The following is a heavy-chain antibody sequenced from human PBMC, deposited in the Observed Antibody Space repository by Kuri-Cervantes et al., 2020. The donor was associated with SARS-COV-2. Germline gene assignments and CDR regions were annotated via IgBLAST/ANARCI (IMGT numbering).Heavy chain of an antibody. CDR3: AKDRGYSSSWYTFVGSDY. D-gene: IGHD6-13*01. CDR1: GFTFSSYA. CDR2: ISGSGGST. Sequence: GESLKISCAASGFTFSSYAMSWVRQAPGKGLEWVSAISGSGGSTYYADSVKGRFTISRDNSKNTLYLQMNSLRAEDTAVYYCAKDRGYSSSWYTFVGSDYWGQGTQVTDSS. J-gene: IGHJ4*02. V-gene: IGHV3-23*01.